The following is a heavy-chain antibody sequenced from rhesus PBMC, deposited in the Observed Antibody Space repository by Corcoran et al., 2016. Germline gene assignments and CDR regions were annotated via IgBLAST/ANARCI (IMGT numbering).Heavy chain of an antibody. D-gene: IGHD2-2*01. Sequence: QVQLQESGPGLVKPSETLSLTCAVSGGSFSSYWWSWIRQPPGKGLEWIGEINGNSGSTNYNPSLKSRVTISKGASKNQFSLKLSSVTAADTAVYYCARYCTSTTCFYIFEFWGQGALVTVSS. CDR1: GGSFSSYW. CDR2: INGNSGST. J-gene: IGHJ1*01. CDR3: ARYCTSTTCFYIFEF. V-gene: IGHV4-80*01.